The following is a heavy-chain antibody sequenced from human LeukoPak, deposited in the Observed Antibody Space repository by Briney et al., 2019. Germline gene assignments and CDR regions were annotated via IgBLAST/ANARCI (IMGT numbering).Heavy chain of an antibody. D-gene: IGHD6-13*01. V-gene: IGHV1-18*01. CDR3: ARFGGGSSSWYSIYNWFDP. CDR1: GYTFTSYG. Sequence: ASVKVSCKASGYTFTSYGISWVRQAPGQGLEWMGWISAYNGNTNYAQKLQGRVTMTTDTSTSTAYMELRSLRSDDTAVYYCARFGGGSSSWYSIYNWFDPWGQGTLVTVSS. CDR2: ISAYNGNT. J-gene: IGHJ5*02.